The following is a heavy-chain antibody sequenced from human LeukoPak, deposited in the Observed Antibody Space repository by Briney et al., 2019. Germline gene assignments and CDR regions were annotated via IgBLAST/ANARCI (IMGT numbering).Heavy chain of an antibody. CDR1: GFTVSSNN. V-gene: IGHV3-53*01. D-gene: IGHD3-10*01. J-gene: IGHJ4*01. CDR2: IYSGGST. CDR3: AKDRDYFGSGSWAIDY. Sequence: GGSLRLSCAASGFTVSSNNMSWVRQAPGKGLEWVSVIYSGGSTYSADSVKGRFTISRDNSKNTLYLQMNSLRAEDTAVYYCAKDRDYFGSGSWAIDYWGQGTLVTVSS.